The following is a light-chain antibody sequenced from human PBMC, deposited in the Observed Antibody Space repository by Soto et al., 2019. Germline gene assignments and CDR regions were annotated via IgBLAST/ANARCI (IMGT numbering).Light chain of an antibody. CDR2: AAS. CDR1: QSISNY. CDR3: QQGYSNPPG. V-gene: IGKV1-39*01. J-gene: IGKJ2*03. Sequence: DIQMTQSPSSLSASVGDRVTITCRASQSISNYFNWYQQKPGKDPKLLIYAASSLQSGVPSRFSGSGSGTDFTLTISSLQPEDFATYYCQQGYSNPPGFGQGTKLEIK.